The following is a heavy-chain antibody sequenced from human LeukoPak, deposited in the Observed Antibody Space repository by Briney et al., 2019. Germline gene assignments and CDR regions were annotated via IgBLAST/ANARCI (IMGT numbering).Heavy chain of an antibody. CDR3: ARHRGVGATDWFDP. Sequence: SETLSLTCTVSGYSISSGYYWGWIRQPPGKGLEWIGSIYHSGNTYYNPSLQSRVTISVDTSKNQFSLKLSSVTAADTAVYYCARHRGVGATDWFDPWGQGTLVTVSS. D-gene: IGHD1-26*01. J-gene: IGHJ5*02. CDR2: IYHSGNT. CDR1: GYSISSGYY. V-gene: IGHV4-38-2*02.